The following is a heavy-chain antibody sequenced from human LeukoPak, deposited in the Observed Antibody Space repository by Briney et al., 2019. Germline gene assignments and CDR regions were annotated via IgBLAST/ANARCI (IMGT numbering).Heavy chain of an antibody. CDR2: INHSGST. CDR1: GGSFSGYY. Sequence: SETLSLTCAVYGGSFSGYYWTWIRQPPGKGLEWIGEINHSGSTNYNPSLKSRVTISVDTSNKQFSLKLTSVTAADTAVYYCARWWGFDPWGQGTLVTVSS. V-gene: IGHV4-34*01. J-gene: IGHJ5*02. D-gene: IGHD2-15*01. CDR3: ARWWGFDP.